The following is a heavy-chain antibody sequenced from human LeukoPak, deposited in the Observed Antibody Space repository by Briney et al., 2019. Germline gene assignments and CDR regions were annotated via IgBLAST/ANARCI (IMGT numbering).Heavy chain of an antibody. J-gene: IGHJ6*02. CDR3: TTDLWLGELLDYGMDV. Sequence: GGSLRLSCAASGFTFRNVWMNWVRQAPGKGLEWVGHIKSKTDGGTTDYAAPVKGRFTISRDDSKDMLYLQMNSLKTEDTAMYYCTTDLWLGELLDYGMDVWGQGTTVTVSS. D-gene: IGHD3-10*01. V-gene: IGHV3-15*01. CDR2: IKSKTDGGTT. CDR1: GFTFRNVW.